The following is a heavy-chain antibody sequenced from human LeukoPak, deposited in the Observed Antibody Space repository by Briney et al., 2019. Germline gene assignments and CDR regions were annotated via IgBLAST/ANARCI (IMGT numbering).Heavy chain of an antibody. D-gene: IGHD3-22*01. V-gene: IGHV3-30*03. CDR2: ISYDGSNK. Sequence: GGSLRLSCAASGFTFSSYGMHWVRQAPGKGLEWVAVISYDGSNKYYADSVKGRFTISRDNAKNSLYLQMNSLRAEDTAVYYCARDWDYDSSGCFDYWGQGTLVTVSS. J-gene: IGHJ4*02. CDR3: ARDWDYDSSGCFDY. CDR1: GFTFSSYG.